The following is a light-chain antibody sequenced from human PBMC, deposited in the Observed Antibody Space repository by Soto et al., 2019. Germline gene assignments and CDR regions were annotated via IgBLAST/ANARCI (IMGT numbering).Light chain of an antibody. CDR2: SNN. CDR1: RSSIGSNT. V-gene: IGLV1-44*01. Sequence: QSVLTQPPSVSGTPGQRVTISCSGSRSSIGSNTVNWYQHLPGSAPKLLIYSNNHRPSGVPDRFSASKAGASASLAISGLQSEDEGDYYCAAWDASLGGFYVFGSGTKVPS. J-gene: IGLJ1*01. CDR3: AAWDASLGGFYV.